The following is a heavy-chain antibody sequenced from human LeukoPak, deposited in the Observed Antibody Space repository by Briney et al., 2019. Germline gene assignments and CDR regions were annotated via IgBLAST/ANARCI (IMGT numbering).Heavy chain of an antibody. J-gene: IGHJ4*02. CDR2: MNIDGSEK. CDR3: ARGGGHLDC. Sequence: PGGSLRLSCAASGFTFSSYWMGWVRQAPGKRLEWVANMNIDGSEKYYADSAKGRFTISRDNARNSVYLQMNSLRVEDTAVYYCARGGGHLDCWGQGTLVTVSS. D-gene: IGHD4-23*01. CDR1: GFTFSSYW. V-gene: IGHV3-7*01.